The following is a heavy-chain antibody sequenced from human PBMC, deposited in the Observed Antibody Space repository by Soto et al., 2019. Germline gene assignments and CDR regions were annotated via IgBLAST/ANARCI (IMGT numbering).Heavy chain of an antibody. CDR2: VNYSGGRT. CDR1: VESLSTYY. D-gene: IGHD4-4*01. Sequence: QVQLQQWGAGLLKPSETLSLTCAAYVESLSTYYWSWIRQPPGKGLEWIGEVNYSGGRTIYNPSLQSRVTISVDTSKDQFSLKLSSVTAEDTAVYYCGSGRHYTWTFGGQGTLVTVSS. CDR3: GSGRHYTWTF. V-gene: IGHV4-34*01. J-gene: IGHJ4*02.